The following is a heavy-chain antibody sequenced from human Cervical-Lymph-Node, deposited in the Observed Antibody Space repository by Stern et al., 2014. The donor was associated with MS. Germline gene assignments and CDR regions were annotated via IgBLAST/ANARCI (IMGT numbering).Heavy chain of an antibody. J-gene: IGHJ6*02. V-gene: IGHV1-69*01. CDR2: ILPIFGSA. CDR1: GGTFSSYA. CDR3: ASSVGELTPEAV. Sequence: QLVQSGAEVKQPGTSVRVSCKASGGTFSSYAIRWVRQAPGQGLEWMGGILPIFGSANYARKFNGRVTITADDSTSTAYMEVNSLRSEDTAVYYCASSVGELTPEAVWGQGTTVTV. D-gene: IGHD3-10*01.